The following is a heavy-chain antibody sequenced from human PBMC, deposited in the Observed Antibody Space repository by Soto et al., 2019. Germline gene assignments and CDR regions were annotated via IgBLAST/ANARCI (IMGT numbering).Heavy chain of an antibody. J-gene: IGHJ5*02. CDR2: IIPIFGTA. D-gene: IGHD6-6*01. Sequence: ASVKVSCKASGGTFSSYAISWVRQAPGQGLEWMGGIIPIFGTANYAQKFQGRVTITADESTSTAYMELSSLRSEDTAVYYCARGIAARHRHNWFDPWGQGTLVTVSS. V-gene: IGHV1-69*13. CDR3: ARGIAARHRHNWFDP. CDR1: GGTFSSYA.